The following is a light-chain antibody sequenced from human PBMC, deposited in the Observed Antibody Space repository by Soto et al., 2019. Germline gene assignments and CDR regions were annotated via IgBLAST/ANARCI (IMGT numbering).Light chain of an antibody. CDR1: QGIKND. Sequence: ASQMTQSPSSLSASVGDRVTITCRASQGIKNDLGWYQQKPGRAPKLLIYVASNLQSGVPSRFSGSGSGPDFTLTISSLQPEYFATYYGLQDDSYPLSFGGGTKVEIK. J-gene: IGKJ4*01. V-gene: IGKV1-6*01. CDR3: LQDDSYPLS. CDR2: VAS.